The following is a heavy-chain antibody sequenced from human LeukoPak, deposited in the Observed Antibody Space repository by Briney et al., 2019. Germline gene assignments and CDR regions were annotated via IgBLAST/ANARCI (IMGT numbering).Heavy chain of an antibody. CDR2: IYYSGST. CDR3: ARLYYDSSGYYQICYFDY. V-gene: IGHV4-59*05. J-gene: IGHJ4*02. D-gene: IGHD3-22*01. Sequence: SETLSLTCTVAGGSISSYYWSWIRQPPGKGLEWIGSIYYSGSTYYNPSLKSRVTISVDTSKNQFSLNLSSVTAADTAVYYCARLYYDSSGYYQICYFDYWGQGTLVTVSS. CDR1: GGSISSYY.